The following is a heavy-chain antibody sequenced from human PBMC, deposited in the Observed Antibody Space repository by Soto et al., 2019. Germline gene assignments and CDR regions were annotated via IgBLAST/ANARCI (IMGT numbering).Heavy chain of an antibody. CDR2: IIPIFGTA. J-gene: IGHJ5*02. CDR1: GGTFSSYA. Sequence: QVQLVQSGAEVKKPGSSVKVSCKASGGTFSSYAISWVRQAPGQGLEWMGGIIPIFGTANYAQKFQGRVTITADEATSTAYMELRSLRSEDTAVYYCAREGVEMATPPWFDPWGQGTLVTVSS. D-gene: IGHD5-12*01. CDR3: AREGVEMATPPWFDP. V-gene: IGHV1-69*12.